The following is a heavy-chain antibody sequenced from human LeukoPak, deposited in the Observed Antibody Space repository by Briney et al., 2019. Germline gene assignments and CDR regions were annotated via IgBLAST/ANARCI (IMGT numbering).Heavy chain of an antibody. V-gene: IGHV4-39*07. CDR2: IYYSGST. CDR3: AVSGSKRWPTFDY. D-gene: IGHD4-17*01. CDR1: GGSISSSSYY. Sequence: PSETLSLTCTVSGGSISSSSYYWGWIRQPPGKGLEWIGSIYYSGSTYYNPSLKSRVTISVDTSKNQFSLKLSSVTAADTAVYYCAVSGSKRWPTFDYWGQGTLVTVSS. J-gene: IGHJ4*02.